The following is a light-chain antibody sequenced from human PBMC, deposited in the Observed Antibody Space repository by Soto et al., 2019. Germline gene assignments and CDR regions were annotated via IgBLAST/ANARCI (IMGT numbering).Light chain of an antibody. CDR2: DNN. Sequence: QSVLTQPPSVSGAPGQRVTIFCTGSSSNIGAGFDVHWYQQLPGTAPKLLIYDNNDRPSGVPDRFSGSKSGTSASLAITGLQAEDEADYYCSSYTSRPSLFVFGSGTKVTVL. V-gene: IGLV1-40*01. CDR1: SSNIGAGFD. CDR3: SSYTSRPSLFV. J-gene: IGLJ1*01.